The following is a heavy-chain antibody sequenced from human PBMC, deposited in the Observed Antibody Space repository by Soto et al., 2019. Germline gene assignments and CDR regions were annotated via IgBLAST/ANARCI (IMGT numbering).Heavy chain of an antibody. Sequence: GGSLRLSCAASGFNFSSYAMSWVRQAPGKGLEWVSAISGSGGSTYYADSVKGRFTISRDNSKNTLYLQMNSLRAGDTAVYYCAKAPNYDFWSGYYIYWGQGTLVTVSS. CDR1: GFNFSSYA. V-gene: IGHV3-23*01. D-gene: IGHD3-3*01. J-gene: IGHJ4*02. CDR2: ISGSGGST. CDR3: AKAPNYDFWSGYYIY.